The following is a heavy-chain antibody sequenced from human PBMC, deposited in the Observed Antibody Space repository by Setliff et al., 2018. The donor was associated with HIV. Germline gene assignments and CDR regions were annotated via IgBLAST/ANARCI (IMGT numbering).Heavy chain of an antibody. CDR3: ATYADRESNRFDP. V-gene: IGHV4-59*08. D-gene: IGHD3-10*01. CDR2: IYYSGST. Sequence: SETLSLTCAVSGGSISSFYWSWFRQPPGKGLEWIGYIYYSGSTNYNPSLKSRVTMSIDTSKNQFSLKLSSVTAADTAVYYCATYADRESNRFDPWGQGILVTVSS. J-gene: IGHJ5*02. CDR1: GGSISSFY.